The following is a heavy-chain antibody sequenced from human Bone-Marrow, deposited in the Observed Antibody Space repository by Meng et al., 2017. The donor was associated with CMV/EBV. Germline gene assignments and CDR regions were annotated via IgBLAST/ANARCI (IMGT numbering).Heavy chain of an antibody. V-gene: IGHV1-8*02. CDR2: MNPNSGNT. D-gene: IGHD3-9*01. CDR1: GYTFTDYY. Sequence: ASVKVSCKASGYTFTDYYLHWVRQATGQGLEWMGWMNPNSGNTGYAQKFQGRVTMTRNTSISTAYMELSSLRSEDTAVYYCARGPGYDILTGYYRYYYYGMDVWGQGTTVTVSS. J-gene: IGHJ6*02. CDR3: ARGPGYDILTGYYRYYYYGMDV.